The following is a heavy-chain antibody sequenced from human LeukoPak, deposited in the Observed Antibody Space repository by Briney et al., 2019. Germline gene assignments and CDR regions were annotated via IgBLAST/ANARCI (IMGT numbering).Heavy chain of an antibody. CDR1: GVTFSKYW. J-gene: IGHJ4*02. D-gene: IGHD5-24*01. V-gene: IGHV3-7*01. CDR3: GRGRSMND. CDR2: VAEDGSEK. Sequence: GGSLRLSCEASGVTFSKYWMSWVRQAPGKGMECVANVAEDGSEKYYVDSVKGRITISRDNAKNTLYLQMNSVRVDDTAVYYCGRGRSMNDWGQGTLVTVSS.